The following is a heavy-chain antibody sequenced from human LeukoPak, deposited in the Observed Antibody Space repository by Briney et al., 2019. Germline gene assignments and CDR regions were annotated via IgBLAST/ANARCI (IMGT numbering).Heavy chain of an antibody. D-gene: IGHD1-26*01. CDR2: IYTSGST. CDR1: GGSISSGSYY. Sequence: SETLSLTCTVSGGSISSGSYYWSWIRQPAGKGLEWIGRIYTSGSTNYNPSLKSRVTISVDTSKNQFSLKLSSVTAADTAVYYCARVGGGSYASDYWGQGTLVTVSS. CDR3: ARVGGGSYASDY. J-gene: IGHJ4*02. V-gene: IGHV4-61*02.